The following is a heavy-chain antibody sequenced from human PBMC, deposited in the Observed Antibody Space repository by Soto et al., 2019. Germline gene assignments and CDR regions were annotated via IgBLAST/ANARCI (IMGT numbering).Heavy chain of an antibody. CDR3: TTTWRGLGTYYNVRK. CDR1: GFTFSSYA. V-gene: IGHV3-23*01. Sequence: EVQLLESGGALVQSGGSLRLSCAASGFTFSSYAMSWVRQAPGQGLVWVSGIHGNGDRTYYADSVKGRFTISRDNSKNHLYLEMHSLRAEHTAVYFCTTTWRGLGTYYNVRKWGQGTLVTVSS. CDR2: IHGNGDRT. J-gene: IGHJ4*02. D-gene: IGHD3-10*01.